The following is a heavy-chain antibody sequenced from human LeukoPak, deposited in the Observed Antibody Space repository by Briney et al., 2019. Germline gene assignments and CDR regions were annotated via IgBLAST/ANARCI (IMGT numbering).Heavy chain of an antibody. Sequence: GASVKVSCKASGYTFTSYAMHWVRQAPGQRLEWMGWINTGNGNTKYSQKFQGRVTITRDTSASTAYMELSSLRSEDTAVYYCARKGYYYDSSGHDAFDIWGQGTMVTVSS. V-gene: IGHV1-3*04. CDR1: GYTFTSYA. D-gene: IGHD3-22*01. CDR3: ARKGYYYDSSGHDAFDI. CDR2: INTGNGNT. J-gene: IGHJ3*02.